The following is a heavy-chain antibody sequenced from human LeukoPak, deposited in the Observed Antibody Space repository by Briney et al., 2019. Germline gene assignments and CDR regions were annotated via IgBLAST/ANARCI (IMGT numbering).Heavy chain of an antibody. J-gene: IGHJ4*02. CDR3: ARDYYDSSGYADY. Sequence: GASMKVSCKASGYTFTGYYMHWVRQAPGQGLEWMGWINPNSGGTNYAQKFQGRVTMTRDTSISTAYMELSRLRSDDTAVYYCARDYYDSSGYADYWGQGTLVTVSS. CDR2: INPNSGGT. V-gene: IGHV1-2*02. D-gene: IGHD3-22*01. CDR1: GYTFTGYY.